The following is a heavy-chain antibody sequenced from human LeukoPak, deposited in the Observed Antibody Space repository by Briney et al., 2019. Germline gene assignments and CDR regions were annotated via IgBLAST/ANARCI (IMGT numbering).Heavy chain of an antibody. V-gene: IGHV3-30-3*01. D-gene: IGHD1-1*01. CDR2: TSYDGSNK. CDR1: GFTFSSYA. Sequence: GGSLRLSCAASGFTFSSYAMHWVRRAPGKGLEWVAVTSYDGSNKYYADFVKGRFTISRDNSKNMLYLQMSSLRAEDTAVYYCARGPGTVYYLDYWGQGTLVTVSS. J-gene: IGHJ4*02. CDR3: ARGPGTVYYLDY.